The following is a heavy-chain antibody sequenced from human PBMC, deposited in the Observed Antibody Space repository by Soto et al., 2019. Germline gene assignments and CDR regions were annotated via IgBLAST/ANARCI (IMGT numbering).Heavy chain of an antibody. J-gene: IGHJ4*02. CDR3: ARDNPNYYYDRSLGY. D-gene: IGHD3-22*01. CDR2: IIPIFGTA. V-gene: IGHV1-69*13. CDR1: GYTFTSYD. Sequence: SVKVSCKASGYTFTSYDINWVRQAPGQGLEWMGGIIPIFGTANYAQKFQGRVTITADESTSTAYMELSSLRSEDTAVYYCARDNPNYYYDRSLGYWGQGTLVTVSS.